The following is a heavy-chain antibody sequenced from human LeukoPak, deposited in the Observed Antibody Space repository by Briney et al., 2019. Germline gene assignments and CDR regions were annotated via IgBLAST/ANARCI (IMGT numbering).Heavy chain of an antibody. CDR2: IHHSGST. CDR3: ARSGSLYYFDY. Sequence: PSQTLSLTCAVSGGSISSGGYSWSWIRQPPGKGLEWIGYIHHSGSTYYNPSLKSRVTISVDRSKNQFSLKLSSVTAADTAGYYCARSGSLYYFDYWGQGTLVTVSS. D-gene: IGHD6-13*01. J-gene: IGHJ4*02. V-gene: IGHV4-30-2*01. CDR1: GGSISSGGYS.